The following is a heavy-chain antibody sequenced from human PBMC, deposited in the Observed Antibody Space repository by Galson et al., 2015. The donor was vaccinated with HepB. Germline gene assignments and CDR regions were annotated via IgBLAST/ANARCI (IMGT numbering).Heavy chain of an antibody. J-gene: IGHJ3*02. CDR3: ARTYSSGWYGYFDI. CDR2: IDWGDDK. V-gene: IGHV2-70*11. Sequence: PALVKPTQTLTLTCTFSGFSLSTSGMCVSWIRQPPGKALEWLARIDWGDDKYYSTSLRTRFNISKDTSQNQVVLTMTNMDPMDTATYYCARTYSSGWYGYFDIWGQGTMVTVSS. CDR1: GFSLSTSGMC. D-gene: IGHD6-19*01.